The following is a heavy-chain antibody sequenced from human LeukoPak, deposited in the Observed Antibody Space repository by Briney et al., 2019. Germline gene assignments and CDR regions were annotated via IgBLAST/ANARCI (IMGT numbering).Heavy chain of an antibody. J-gene: IGHJ4*02. Sequence: SETLSLTCTVSGGSISSIIYFWDWIRQPPGKGLEWIGSISYSGSTYHNPSLKSRVTISVDTSKNQFSLKLSSVTAADTAVYYCARGRTTDYWGQGTLVTVSS. CDR1: GGSISSIIYF. CDR2: ISYSGST. CDR3: ARGRTTDY. V-gene: IGHV4-39*01. D-gene: IGHD2/OR15-2a*01.